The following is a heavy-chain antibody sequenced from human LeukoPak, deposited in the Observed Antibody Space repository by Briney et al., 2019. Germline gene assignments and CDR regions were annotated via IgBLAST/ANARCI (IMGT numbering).Heavy chain of an antibody. J-gene: IGHJ5*02. CDR1: GFTFSSYG. CDR2: IRYDGSNK. Sequence: GGSLRLSCAASGFTFSSYGMHWVRQAPGKGLEWVAFIRYDGSNKYYADSVKGRFTISRDNSKNTLYLQMNSLRAEDTAVYYCARDLVGSNWFDPWGQGTLVTVSS. CDR3: ARDLVGSNWFDP. V-gene: IGHV3-30*02. D-gene: IGHD2-21*01.